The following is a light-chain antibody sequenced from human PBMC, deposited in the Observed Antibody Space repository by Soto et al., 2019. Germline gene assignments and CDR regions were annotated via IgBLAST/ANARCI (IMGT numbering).Light chain of an antibody. V-gene: IGLV2-8*01. J-gene: IGLJ2*01. CDR3: SSYAGSNNVI. Sequence: QSVLTQPPSASGSPGQSVTISCTGTSSDVGGYNYVSWYQQHPGKVPKLIIYEVNKRPSGIPDRFSGSKSGTTASLTVSVLHAEDEDDYYCSSYAGSNNVIFGGGTKLTVL. CDR2: EVN. CDR1: SSDVGGYNY.